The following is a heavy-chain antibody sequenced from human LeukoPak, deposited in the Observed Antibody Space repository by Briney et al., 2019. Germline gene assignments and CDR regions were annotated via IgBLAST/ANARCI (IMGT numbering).Heavy chain of an antibody. Sequence: GGSLRLSCAASGFTLSSFGMSWVRQAPGKGLEWVAAISGSGGRTYYADAVKGRFTVSRDISKNTVSLQMNRLRADNTAMYHCAKDMFYDILTGYPDYWGQGTLVTVSS. V-gene: IGHV3-23*01. CDR3: AKDMFYDILTGYPDY. D-gene: IGHD3-9*01. CDR1: GFTLSSFG. CDR2: ISGSGGRT. J-gene: IGHJ4*02.